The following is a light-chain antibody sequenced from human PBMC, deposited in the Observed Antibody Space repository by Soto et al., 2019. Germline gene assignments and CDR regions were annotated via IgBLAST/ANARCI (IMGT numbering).Light chain of an antibody. CDR3: QQYNSVPYT. Sequence: DIVMTQSPDSLAVSLGERATINCKSSQSVFSSSYDNDFLAWYQQKPGQPPRLLFYRASTRASGVPDRFSGSGSGSHFTLTISSLQAEDVAVYYCQQYNSVPYTFGQGTKLEIK. CDR1: QSVFSSSYDNDF. V-gene: IGKV4-1*01. CDR2: RAS. J-gene: IGKJ2*01.